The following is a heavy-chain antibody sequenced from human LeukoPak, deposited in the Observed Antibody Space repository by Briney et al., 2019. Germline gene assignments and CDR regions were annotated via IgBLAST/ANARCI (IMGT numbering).Heavy chain of an antibody. V-gene: IGHV4-59*01. J-gene: IGHJ4*02. CDR3: ARGWGKQLPPTY. Sequence: SETLSLTCTVSGGSISSYYWSWIRQPPGKGLEWIGYIYYSGSTNYNPSLKSRVTISVDTSKNQFSLMLSSVTAADTAVYFCARGWGKQLPPTYWGQGTLVTVSS. CDR1: GGSISSYY. CDR2: IYYSGST. D-gene: IGHD6-13*01.